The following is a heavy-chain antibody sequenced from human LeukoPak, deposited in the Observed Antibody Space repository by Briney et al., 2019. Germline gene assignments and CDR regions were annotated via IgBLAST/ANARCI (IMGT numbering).Heavy chain of an antibody. J-gene: IGHJ4*02. V-gene: IGHV1-2*02. CDR3: ARVSNFLELSANFDY. D-gene: IGHD2/OR15-2a*01. Sequence: GASVKVSCKASGYTFTGYYMHWVRQAPGQGLEWMGWINPNSGGTNYAQKFQGRVTMTRDTSISTAYMELSRLRSDDTAVYYCARVSNFLELSANFDYWGQGILVTVSS. CDR1: GYTFTGYY. CDR2: INPNSGGT.